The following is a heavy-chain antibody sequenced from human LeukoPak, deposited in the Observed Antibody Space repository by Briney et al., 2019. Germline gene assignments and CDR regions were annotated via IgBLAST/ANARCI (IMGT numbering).Heavy chain of an antibody. CDR3: ATGNWLDP. J-gene: IGHJ5*02. CDR1: NYTFTSYG. D-gene: IGHD4-23*01. CDR2: IIPRLGTG. Sequence: SVKVSCKASNYTFTSYGISWVRQAPGQGLEWMGRIIPRLGTGHSVQKFQGRVTISADKSTTTAYMEMTNLRFEDTAVYYCATGNWLDPWGQGTLVTVSS. V-gene: IGHV1-69*04.